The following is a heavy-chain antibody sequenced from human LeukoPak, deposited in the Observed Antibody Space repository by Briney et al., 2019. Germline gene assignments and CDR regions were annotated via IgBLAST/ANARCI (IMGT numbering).Heavy chain of an antibody. CDR1: GYTFTSHY. Sequence: GASVKVSCKASGYTFTSHYMQWVRQAPGQGLEWMGIMNPSGGSTAYAQKFQGRVTMTRDTSTSTVYMELSSLRSEDTAVYYCARGGMGIQLWPFDYWGQGTLVTASS. D-gene: IGHD5-18*01. CDR3: ARGGMGIQLWPFDY. CDR2: MNPSGGST. J-gene: IGHJ4*02. V-gene: IGHV1-46*01.